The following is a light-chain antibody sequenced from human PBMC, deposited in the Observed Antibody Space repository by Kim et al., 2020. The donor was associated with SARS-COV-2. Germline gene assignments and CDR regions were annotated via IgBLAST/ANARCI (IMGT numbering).Light chain of an antibody. CDR2: GAS. CDR1: QSVGLN. J-gene: IGKJ2*02. V-gene: IGKV3-15*01. Sequence: EIVMTQSPATLSVSPGERATLSCRASQSVGLNLAWYQQKPGQAPRLLIYGASTRATGVPGRFSGGGSGTEFSLTISSLQSEDFAIYSCQEYSNGAECTFGQGTKLEI. CDR3: QEYSNGAECT.